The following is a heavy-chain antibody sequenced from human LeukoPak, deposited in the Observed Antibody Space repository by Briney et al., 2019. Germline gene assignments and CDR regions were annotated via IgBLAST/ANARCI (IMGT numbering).Heavy chain of an antibody. CDR1: GGSISSYY. J-gene: IGHJ2*01. V-gene: IGHV4-4*07. CDR3: ARASLYGDYVLAPDL. CDR2: IYTSGST. Sequence: PSETLSLTCTVSGGSISSYYWSWIRQPAGKGLEWIGRIYTSGSTNYNPSLKSRVTMSVDTSKYQFSLKLSSVTAADTAVYYCARASLYGDYVLAPDLWGRGTLVSVSS. D-gene: IGHD4-17*01.